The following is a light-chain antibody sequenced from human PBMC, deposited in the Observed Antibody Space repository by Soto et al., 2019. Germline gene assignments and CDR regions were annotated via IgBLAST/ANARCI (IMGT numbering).Light chain of an antibody. CDR2: DAS. Sequence: IVLTQSPATLSLSPGERATLSCRASQSVSSYLAWYQQKPGQAPRLLIYDASNRATGIPARFSGSGSGTDFTLTISSLEPEDFAVYYCQQRSNWPRGVYTFGQGTKLEIK. J-gene: IGKJ2*01. CDR3: QQRSNWPRGVYT. V-gene: IGKV3-11*01. CDR1: QSVSSY.